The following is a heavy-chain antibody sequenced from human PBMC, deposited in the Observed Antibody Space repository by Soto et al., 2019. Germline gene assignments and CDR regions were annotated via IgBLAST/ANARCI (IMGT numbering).Heavy chain of an antibody. V-gene: IGHV3-23*01. CDR1: GFTFSSYA. J-gene: IGHJ4*01. D-gene: IGHD3-3*01. CDR2: ISGSGGST. CDR3: AKDGSGVRFLGWLLLPKGFDY. Sequence: EVQLLESGGGLVQPGGSLRLSCAASGFTFSSYAMSWVRQAPGKGLEWVSAISGSGGSTDYADSVKGWVTISSDNTKNTRYWQMNRLRAEDTAVYYCAKDGSGVRFLGWLLLPKGFDYWGQGTLVTVSS.